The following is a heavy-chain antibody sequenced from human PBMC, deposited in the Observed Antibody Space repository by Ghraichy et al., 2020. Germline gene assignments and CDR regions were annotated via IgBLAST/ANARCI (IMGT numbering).Heavy chain of an antibody. V-gene: IGHV4-61*03. Sequence: SETLSLTCTVSGGSVSSGFYYWSWIRQPPGKGLEWIGYIYYSGVTNYNPSIKSRVTISADKSKNHFSLKLTSVTAADTAVYYCARGAYSGYAPRVDYWGQGTLVTVSS. CDR3: ARGAYSGYAPRVDY. CDR1: GGSVSSGFYY. D-gene: IGHD5-12*01. CDR2: IYYSGVT. J-gene: IGHJ4*02.